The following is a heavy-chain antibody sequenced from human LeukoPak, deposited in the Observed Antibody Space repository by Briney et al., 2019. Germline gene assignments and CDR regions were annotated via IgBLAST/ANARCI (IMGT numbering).Heavy chain of an antibody. CDR2: IYYSGST. Sequence: SETPSLTCTVSGGSISSSSYYWGWIRQPPGKGLEWIGSIYYSGSTYYNPSLKSRVTISADTSKNQFSLKLSSVTAADTAVYYCARSLPYCTNGVCYYYFDYWGQGTLVTVSS. D-gene: IGHD2-8*01. J-gene: IGHJ4*02. V-gene: IGHV4-39*01. CDR1: GGSISSSSYY. CDR3: ARSLPYCTNGVCYYYFDY.